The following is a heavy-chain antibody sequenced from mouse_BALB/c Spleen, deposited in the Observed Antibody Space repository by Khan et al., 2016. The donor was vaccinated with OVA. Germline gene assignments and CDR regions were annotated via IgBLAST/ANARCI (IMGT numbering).Heavy chain of an antibody. V-gene: IGHV1-4*01. CDR2: INPSNGYT. CDR3: VRDGDYYRNDGWFAY. D-gene: IGHD2-14*01. J-gene: IGHJ3*01. Sequence: QVQLKQSGAELARPGASVKMPCKASGYTFTSYTIHWIKLRPGQGLEWIGYINPSNGYTNYNQKFKDKATLTADKSSTTAYMQLSSLTSDDSAVYNCVRDGDYYRNDGWFAYWGLGTLVTVSA. CDR1: GYTFTSYT.